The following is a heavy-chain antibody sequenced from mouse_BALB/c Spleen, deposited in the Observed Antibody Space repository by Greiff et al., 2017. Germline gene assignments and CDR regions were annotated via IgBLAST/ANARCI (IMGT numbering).Heavy chain of an antibody. CDR1: GYTFTSYT. Sequence: QVQLQQSGPELVKPGALVKISCKASGYTFTSYTMHWVKQRPGQGLEWIGYINPSSGYTNYNQKFKDKATLTADKSSSTAYMQLSSLTSEDSAVYYCARGATSFAYWGQGTLVTVSA. V-gene: IGHV1S26*01. CDR2: INPSSGYT. D-gene: IGHD3-1*01. CDR3: ARGATSFAY. J-gene: IGHJ3*01.